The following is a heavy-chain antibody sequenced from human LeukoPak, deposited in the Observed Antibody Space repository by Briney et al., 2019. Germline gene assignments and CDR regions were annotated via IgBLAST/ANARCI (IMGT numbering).Heavy chain of an antibody. CDR3: AKGGDTVVVPDF. CDR1: GFTFSSYG. Sequence: PGGSLRLSCAASGFTFSSYGMHWVRQAPGKGLEWVAVISYDGSNKYYADSVKGRFTISRDNSKNTLYLQMNSLRAEDTAVYYCAKGGDTVVVPDFWGQGTLVTVSS. J-gene: IGHJ4*02. V-gene: IGHV3-30*18. CDR2: ISYDGSNK. D-gene: IGHD2-2*01.